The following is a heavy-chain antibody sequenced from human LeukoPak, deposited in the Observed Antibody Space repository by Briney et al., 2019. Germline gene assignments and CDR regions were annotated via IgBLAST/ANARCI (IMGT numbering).Heavy chain of an antibody. J-gene: IGHJ4*02. D-gene: IGHD3-10*01. Sequence: GGSLRLSCAASGFNFSTYWTTWVRQVPGKGLEWVANIKEEGSEIYYVDAVKGRFSISRDNAKRSLYVQMKSLRVADTAVYYCVTDQTGRHPYFFDYWGQGTLVTVSS. CDR2: IKEEGSEI. CDR1: GFNFSTYW. V-gene: IGHV3-7*01. CDR3: VTDQTGRHPYFFDY.